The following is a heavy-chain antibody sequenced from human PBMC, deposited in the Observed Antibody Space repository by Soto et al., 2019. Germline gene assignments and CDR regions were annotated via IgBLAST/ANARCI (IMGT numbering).Heavy chain of an antibody. CDR1: GGSISSGGYY. D-gene: IGHD3-10*01. Sequence: QVQLQESGPGLVKPSQTLSLTCTVSGGSISSGGYYWSWIRQHPGKGLEWTGYIYYSGSTYYNQSLKSRVTTSVDTSKNQFSLRLSSVTAADTAVYYCARSRGGAPDQALQHWGQGTLVPVSS. V-gene: IGHV4-31*03. CDR3: ARSRGGAPDQALQH. J-gene: IGHJ1*01. CDR2: IYYSGST.